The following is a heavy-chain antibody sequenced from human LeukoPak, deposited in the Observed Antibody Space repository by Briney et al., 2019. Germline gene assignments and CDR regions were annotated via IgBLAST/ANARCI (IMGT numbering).Heavy chain of an antibody. CDR3: ARAGGSAPFDY. D-gene: IGHD3-16*01. Sequence: ASVKVSCKASGHTFTSYFIHWVRQAPGQGLEWMGIINPSGGITTYAEKFQGRITLTSDTSQSTVDMELSSLRVEDTAVYYCARAGGSAPFDYWGQGSLVIVSS. CDR1: GHTFTSYF. CDR2: INPSGGIT. J-gene: IGHJ4*02. V-gene: IGHV1-46*01.